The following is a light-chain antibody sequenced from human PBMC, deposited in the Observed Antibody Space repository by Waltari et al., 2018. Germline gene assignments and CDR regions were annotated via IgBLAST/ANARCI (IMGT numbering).Light chain of an antibody. CDR3: SSRDSSASHVL. CDR2: GKN. CDR1: SLRTSY. Sequence: SSELTHDPAVSVALGQTVRITCQGASLRTSYASWYQQKSGQAPILVRFGKNQRPSGIPDRFSGYNSETTTSLTITGAQAEDEADDYCSSRDSSASHVLFAGGTKLTVL. J-gene: IGLJ2*01. V-gene: IGLV3-19*01.